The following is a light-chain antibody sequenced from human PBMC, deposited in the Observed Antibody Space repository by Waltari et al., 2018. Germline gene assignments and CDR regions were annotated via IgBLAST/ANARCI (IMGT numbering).Light chain of an antibody. CDR3: TSYTTSSTLL. V-gene: IGLV2-14*01. J-gene: IGLJ3*02. Sequence: QSALTQPASVSGPPGQSITLSCTGTSTDVCAYTYFSWYQQHPGKAPKLMIYEVNNRPSGVSNRFSGSKSGNTASLTISGLQAEDEADYYCTSYTTSSTLLFGGGTKLTVL. CDR2: EVN. CDR1: STDVCAYTY.